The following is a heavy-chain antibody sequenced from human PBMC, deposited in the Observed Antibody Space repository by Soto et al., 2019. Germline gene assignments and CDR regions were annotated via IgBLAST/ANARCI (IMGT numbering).Heavy chain of an antibody. J-gene: IGHJ4*02. V-gene: IGHV4-59*12. CDR1: GGSISSSYW. CDR3: ARGRDGYKILGYFDY. Sequence: PSETLSLTCAVSGGSISSSYWWSWIRQPPGKGLEWIGYIYYSGSTNYNPSLKSRVTISVDTSKNQFSLNLSSVTAADTAVYYCARGRDGYKILGYFDYWGQGTLVTVSS. D-gene: IGHD5-12*01. CDR2: IYYSGST.